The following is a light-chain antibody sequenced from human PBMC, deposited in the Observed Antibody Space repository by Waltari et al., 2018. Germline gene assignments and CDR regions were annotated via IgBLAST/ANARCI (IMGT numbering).Light chain of an antibody. V-gene: IGKV1-5*03. Sequence: IQITPCSSPLSVSLGDRVPSTCRASKSISNYLAWYQQKPGKAPKLLIFMASTLQREDPSRFSGSGAAAEFAITSSGLQADDFATYYCQHLISYPCIFGRGTKLEIK. CDR3: QHLISYPCI. J-gene: IGKJ2*02. CDR1: KSISNY. CDR2: MAS.